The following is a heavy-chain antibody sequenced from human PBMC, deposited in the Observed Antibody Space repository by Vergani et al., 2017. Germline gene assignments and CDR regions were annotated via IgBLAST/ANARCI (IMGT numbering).Heavy chain of an antibody. V-gene: IGHV3-30*02. CDR2: TRYDGIVE. Sequence: QVQLVESGGGVVQPGGSLRLSCAAFGFTFTNYGMHWVRQAPGKGLEWVAFTRYDGIVEYYGDSVRGRFTISRDNSKNTLYLQMNRLRPEDTAVYYCATAGAAYCLGAGCYDFFEYWGQGTLVTVAS. CDR3: ATAGAAYCLGAGCYDFFEY. J-gene: IGHJ4*02. CDR1: GFTFTNYG. D-gene: IGHD2-15*01.